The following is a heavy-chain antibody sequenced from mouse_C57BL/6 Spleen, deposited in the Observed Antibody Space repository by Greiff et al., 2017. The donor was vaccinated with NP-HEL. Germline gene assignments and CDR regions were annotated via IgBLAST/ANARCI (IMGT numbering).Heavy chain of an antibody. CDR2: ISSGSSTI. D-gene: IGHD1-1*01. CDR3: ARGTTVVGYAMDY. CDR1: GFTFSDYG. Sequence: EVKLVESGGGLVKPGGSLKLSCAASGFTFSDYGMHWVRQAPEKGLEWVAYISSGSSTIYYADTVKGRFTISRDNAKNTLFLQMTSLRSEDTAMYYCARGTTVVGYAMDYWGQGTSVTVSS. V-gene: IGHV5-17*01. J-gene: IGHJ4*01.